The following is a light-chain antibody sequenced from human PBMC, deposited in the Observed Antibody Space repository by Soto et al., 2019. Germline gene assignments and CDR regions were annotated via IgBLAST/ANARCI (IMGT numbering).Light chain of an antibody. J-gene: IGKJ5*01. CDR3: QQHKSWPPIT. V-gene: IGKV3-11*01. CDR2: DAS. Sequence: DIVLTQSPATLSLSPGERVTLSCRASLSVGTYLAWYQQKPGQAPRLLISDASNRATGIPARFSGSGSGTDFTLSISGLEPEDFAVYYCQQHKSWPPITFGQGTRLEIK. CDR1: LSVGTY.